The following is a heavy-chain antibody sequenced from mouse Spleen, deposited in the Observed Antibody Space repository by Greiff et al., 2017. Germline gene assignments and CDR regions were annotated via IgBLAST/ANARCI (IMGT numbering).Heavy chain of an antibody. Sequence: VQLKQSGTELVKPGASVKLSCKASGYTFTSYWMHWVKQRPGQGLEWIGNINPSNGGTNYNEKFKSKATLTVDKSSSTAYMQLSSLTSEDSAVYYCARGGLYYYGSSGAMDYWGQGTSVTVSS. J-gene: IGHJ4*01. CDR1: GYTFTSYW. V-gene: IGHV1-53*01. CDR2: INPSNGGT. CDR3: ARGGLYYYGSSGAMDY. D-gene: IGHD1-1*01.